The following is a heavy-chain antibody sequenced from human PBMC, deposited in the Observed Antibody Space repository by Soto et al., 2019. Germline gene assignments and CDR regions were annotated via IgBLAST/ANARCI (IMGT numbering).Heavy chain of an antibody. D-gene: IGHD3-3*01. CDR2: IYWDGAK. J-gene: IGHJ5*02. Sequence: QINLIESGPTLVNPTQTLTLTCTFSGFSLSTSGAAVGWVRQPPGRALEWLTLIYWDGAKRYNASLGNRLTIAKDTSMTQVVLTLTHVDPADTATYYCAHRATMTIFGLIIDNGIWFEPWGQGTRGIVSS. V-gene: IGHV2-5*02. CDR1: GFSLSTSGAA. CDR3: AHRATMTIFGLIIDNGIWFEP.